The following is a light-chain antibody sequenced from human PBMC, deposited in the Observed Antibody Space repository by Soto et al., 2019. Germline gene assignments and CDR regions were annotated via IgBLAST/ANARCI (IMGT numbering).Light chain of an antibody. CDR3: QSYDRSLSCPHCV. V-gene: IGLV1-40*01. CDR2: GNT. J-gene: IGLJ1*01. CDR1: SSNIGAGYD. Sequence: QSVLTQPPSVSGAPGQRVTISCTGSSSNIGAGYDEHWYQQLPGTAPKLLIYGNTNRPSGVPDRFSGSRSGTSASLAITGLQAEDEADYYCQSYDRSLSCPHCVFGTGTKVTVL.